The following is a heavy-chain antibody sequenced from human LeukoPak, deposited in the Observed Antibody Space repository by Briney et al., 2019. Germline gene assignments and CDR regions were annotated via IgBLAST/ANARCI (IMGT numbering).Heavy chain of an antibody. D-gene: IGHD1-26*01. CDR1: GYTLTELS. CDR2: FDPEDGET. J-gene: IGHJ5*02. Sequence: ASVKVSCKVSGYTLTELSMHWVRQAPGKGLEWVGGFDPEDGETIYAQKFQGRVTMTEDTSTDTAYMELSSLRSEDTAVYYCATDVSGSYLDNWFDPWGQGTLVTVSS. V-gene: IGHV1-24*01. CDR3: ATDVSGSYLDNWFDP.